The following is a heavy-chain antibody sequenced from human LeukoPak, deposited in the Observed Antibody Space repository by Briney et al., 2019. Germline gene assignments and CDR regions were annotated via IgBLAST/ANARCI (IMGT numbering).Heavy chain of an antibody. Sequence: AASVKVSCKASGGTFSSYAISWVRQAPGQGLEWMGWINPNTGNPTYAQGFTGRFVFSLDTSVSTTYLQISSLKAEDTAVYYCARAYQRLGGLSFPDQWGQGTLVSVSS. D-gene: IGHD3-16*02. CDR2: INPNTGNP. CDR3: ARAYQRLGGLSFPDQ. CDR1: GGTFSSYA. V-gene: IGHV7-4-1*02. J-gene: IGHJ5*02.